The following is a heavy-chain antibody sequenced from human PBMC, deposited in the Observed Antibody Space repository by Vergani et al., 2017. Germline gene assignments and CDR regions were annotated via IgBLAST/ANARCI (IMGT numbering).Heavy chain of an antibody. Sequence: QVQLQESGPGLVKPSETLSLTCTVSGGSISSGSYYWSWIRQPAGKGLEWIGRIYTSGSTNYNPSLKSRVTISVDTSKNQFSLKLSSVTAADTAVYYCARGGAYSNWGYYYYGMDVWGQGTTVTVSS. CDR2: IYTSGST. V-gene: IGHV4-61*02. CDR3: ARGGAYSNWGYYYYGMDV. D-gene: IGHD4-11*01. J-gene: IGHJ6*02. CDR1: GGSISSGSYY.